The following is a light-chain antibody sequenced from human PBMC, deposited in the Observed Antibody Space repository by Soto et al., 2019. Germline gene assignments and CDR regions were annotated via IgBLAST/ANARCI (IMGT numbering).Light chain of an antibody. CDR1: EDISTW. CDR2: AAS. J-gene: IGKJ5*01. V-gene: IGKV1-12*01. CDR3: QHADSFPLIT. Sequence: IRMTQSPSSVSSSVGDIVTITCRSSEDISTWLAWYQQKPGKAPKLLIYAASSLQSGVPSRFSGSGSGTDFTLTISSLQPEDLATYYCQHADSFPLITFGQGTRLE.